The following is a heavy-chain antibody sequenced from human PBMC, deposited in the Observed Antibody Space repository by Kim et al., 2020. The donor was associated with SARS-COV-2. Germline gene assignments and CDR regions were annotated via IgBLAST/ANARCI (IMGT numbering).Heavy chain of an antibody. CDR1: GFTFTSSA. CDR2: IVVGSGNT. J-gene: IGHJ4*02. V-gene: IGHV1-58*01. Sequence: SVKVSCKASGFTFTSSAVQWVRQARGQRLEWIGWIVVGSGNTNYAQKFQERVTNTRDMSTSTAYMELSSLRSEDTAVYYCAAPLQPLGQDYWGQGTLVTVSS. CDR3: AAPLQPLGQDY.